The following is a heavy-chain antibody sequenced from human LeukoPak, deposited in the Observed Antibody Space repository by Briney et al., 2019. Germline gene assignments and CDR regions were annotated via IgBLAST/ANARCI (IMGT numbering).Heavy chain of an antibody. V-gene: IGHV3-23*01. CDR1: GFTFSSYG. D-gene: IGHD6-13*01. J-gene: IGHJ4*02. CDR3: AKDFSSSSWIRFDY. Sequence: GGTLRLSCAASGFTFSSYGMSWVRQTPGKGLEWVSAISGSGFSTFYADSVKGRFTISRDNSKSTLYLHMHSLSADDTALYYCAKDFSSSSWIRFDYWGQGALVTVSS. CDR2: ISGSGFST.